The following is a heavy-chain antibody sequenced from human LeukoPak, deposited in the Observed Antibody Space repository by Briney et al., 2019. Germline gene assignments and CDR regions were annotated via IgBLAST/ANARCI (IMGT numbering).Heavy chain of an antibody. V-gene: IGHV3-30*03. CDR1: GFTFSNYG. J-gene: IGHJ6*02. CDR2: MSFDGSNK. Sequence: PGTSLRLSCAASGFTFSNYGMHWVRQAPGKGLEWVAVMSFDGSNKNYADSVKGRFTISRDNAKNSLYLQMNSLRAEDTAVYYCARDRSHRRYYYYYGMDVWGQGTTVTVSS. CDR3: ARDRSHRRYYYYYGMDV.